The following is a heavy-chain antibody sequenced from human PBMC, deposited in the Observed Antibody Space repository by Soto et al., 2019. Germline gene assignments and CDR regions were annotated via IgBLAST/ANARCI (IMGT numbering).Heavy chain of an antibody. CDR3: ARQKGTDGMDV. CDR1: GDSVSSNSVA. D-gene: IGHD3-10*01. CDR2: TYYRSKWYS. V-gene: IGHV6-1*01. J-gene: IGHJ6*02. Sequence: PSHTLSLTCAISGDSVSSNSVALNWIRQSPSRGLEWLGRTYYRSKWYSDYAVSVKSRVTIKPDTSKNQFSLQLNSVTPEDTAVYYCARQKGTDGMDVWGQGTTVTVSS.